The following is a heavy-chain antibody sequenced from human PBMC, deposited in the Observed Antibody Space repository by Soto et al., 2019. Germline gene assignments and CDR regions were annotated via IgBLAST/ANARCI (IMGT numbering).Heavy chain of an antibody. J-gene: IGHJ4*02. Sequence: GASGKVSCKASGYTFNTYYMDWLRHAPGQGPERMGRIDVTREKMHYEKKFKGRVNMTRDTSTSKVYMELSRLRPEDTAVYYCAREFNGTCYFDYWGQGTLVTVSS. D-gene: IGHD3-9*01. CDR2: IDVTREKM. CDR3: AREFNGTCYFDY. CDR1: GYTFNTYY. V-gene: IGHV1-46*02.